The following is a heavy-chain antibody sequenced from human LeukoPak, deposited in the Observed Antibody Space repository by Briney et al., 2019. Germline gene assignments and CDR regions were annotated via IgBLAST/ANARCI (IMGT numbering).Heavy chain of an antibody. CDR1: GYTFTSYG. J-gene: IGHJ6*03. V-gene: IGHV1-18*01. D-gene: IGHD2-2*01. Sequence: ASVKVPCKASGYTFTSYGISWVRQAPGQGLEWMGWISAYNGNTNYAQKLQGRVTMTTDTSTSTAYMELRSLRSDDTAVYYCARAGAYCSSTSCYVRNYYYYYYLDVWGKGTTVTVSS. CDR2: ISAYNGNT. CDR3: ARAGAYCSSTSCYVRNYYYYYYLDV.